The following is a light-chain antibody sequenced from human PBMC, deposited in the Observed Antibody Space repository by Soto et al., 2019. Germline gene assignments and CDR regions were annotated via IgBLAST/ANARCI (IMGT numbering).Light chain of an antibody. J-gene: IGKJ2*01. V-gene: IGKV4-1*01. Sequence: DIVMTQSPDSLAVSLGERATINCKSSQSVLYSSNNKNYLAWYQQRPGQPPKLLIYWASTRDSGVPDRFSGSGSGTDFSLSITRLQAEDVADSSCQQYESTPLNLGQGTKLEIK. CDR3: QQYESTPLN. CDR1: QSVLYSSNNKNY. CDR2: WAS.